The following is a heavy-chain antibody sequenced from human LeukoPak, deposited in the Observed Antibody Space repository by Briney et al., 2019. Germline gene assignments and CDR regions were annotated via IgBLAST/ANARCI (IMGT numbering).Heavy chain of an antibody. Sequence: GGSLRLSCAASGFTFSSYEMNWVRQAPGKGLEWVSYISSSGSTIYYADSVKGQFTISRDNAKKSLYLQMNSLSAEDTAVYYCARGGGSWGFDFWGQGTLVTVSS. J-gene: IGHJ4*02. D-gene: IGHD3-16*01. CDR1: GFTFSSYE. V-gene: IGHV3-48*03. CDR2: ISSSGSTI. CDR3: ARGGGSWGFDF.